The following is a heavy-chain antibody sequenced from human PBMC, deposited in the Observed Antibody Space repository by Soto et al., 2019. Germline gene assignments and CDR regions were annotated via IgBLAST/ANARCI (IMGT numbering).Heavy chain of an antibody. CDR3: ARATRSPDF. V-gene: IGHV3-7*05. Sequence: EVQLVESGGDLVQPGGSLRLSCAASGFTFSSLWMTWVRQAPGKGLECVANIKEDGSVKYYVDSLKGRFTISGDNAKNSPYLQMVGQRAEDTAVYYCARATRSPDFRGQGTLVTVSS. J-gene: IGHJ1*01. CDR1: GFTFSSLW. CDR2: IKEDGSVK.